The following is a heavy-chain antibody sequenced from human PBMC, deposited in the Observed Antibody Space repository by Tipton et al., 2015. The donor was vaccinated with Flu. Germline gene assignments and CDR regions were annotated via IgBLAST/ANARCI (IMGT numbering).Heavy chain of an antibody. CDR2: ISNDGSNK. J-gene: IGHJ2*01. D-gene: IGHD6-19*01. V-gene: IGHV3-30-3*01. CDR3: ARDYSGWIFSWYFDL. Sequence: SLRLSCAASGFTFSNYAMYWVRQAPGKGLEWVAVISNDGSNKYYADSVKGRFTISRDNSKNTLYLQMNSLRAEDTAVFYCARDYSGWIFSWYFDLWGRGTLVTVSS. CDR1: GFTFSNYA.